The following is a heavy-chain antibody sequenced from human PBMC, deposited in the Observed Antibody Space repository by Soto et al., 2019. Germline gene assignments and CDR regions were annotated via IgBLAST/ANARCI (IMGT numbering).Heavy chain of an antibody. J-gene: IGHJ4*02. CDR1: GGSISSYY. CDR2: IYYSGST. CDR3: ARETRRTYGSGSYYVDY. D-gene: IGHD3-10*01. Sequence: QVQLQESGPGLVKPSETLSLTSTVSGGSISSYYWSWIRQPPGKGLEWIGYIYYSGSTNYNPSLKSRVTISVDTCKNQFSLKLRSVTAADTAVYYCARETRRTYGSGSYYVDYWGQGTLVTVSS. V-gene: IGHV4-59*01.